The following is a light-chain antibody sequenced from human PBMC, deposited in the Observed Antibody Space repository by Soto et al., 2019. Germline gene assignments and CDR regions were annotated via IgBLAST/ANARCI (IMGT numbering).Light chain of an antibody. CDR3: QQLSRYPLT. J-gene: IGKJ4*01. Sequence: DIQLTQSPSVLSASVGDTVTITCRASQARSNYLAWYQQKPGKAPDVLIYSASTLQSGVPSRFSGSGSETEFSLTISALQPEDFATYYCQQLSRYPLTFGGGTKVDIK. CDR1: QARSNY. CDR2: SAS. V-gene: IGKV1-9*01.